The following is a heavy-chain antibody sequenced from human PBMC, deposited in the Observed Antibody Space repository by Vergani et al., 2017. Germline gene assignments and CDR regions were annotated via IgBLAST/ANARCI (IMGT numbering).Heavy chain of an antibody. V-gene: IGHV1-69*02. CDR1: GGTFSSYT. CDR3: AADRSQGYNWNERAFDI. Sequence: QVQLVQSGAEVKKPGSSVKVSCKASGGTFSSYTISWVRQAPGQGLEWMGRIIPILGITNYAQKFQERVTITRDMSTSTAYMELSSLRSEDTAVYYCAADRSQGYNWNERAFDIWGQGTMVTVSS. CDR2: IIPILGIT. J-gene: IGHJ3*02. D-gene: IGHD1-20*01.